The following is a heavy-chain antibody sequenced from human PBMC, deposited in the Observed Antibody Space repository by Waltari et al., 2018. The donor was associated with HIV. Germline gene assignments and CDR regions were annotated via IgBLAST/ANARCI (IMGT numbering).Heavy chain of an antibody. J-gene: IGHJ4*02. D-gene: IGHD1-1*01. CDR1: GGSFISTNHN. CDR2: KFHTVNC. Sequence: RLQESGPTLVKPSETLSLSCAVSGGSFISTNHNWAWIGQSPGKGLGWIANKFHTVNCYRNLSVGGRLTTTRDTPENSFSLKLTSVTAAETGIYYCARQIRLVATVIKYFDLWGQGILVTVCS. CDR3: ARQIRLVATVIKYFDL. V-gene: IGHV4-39*02.